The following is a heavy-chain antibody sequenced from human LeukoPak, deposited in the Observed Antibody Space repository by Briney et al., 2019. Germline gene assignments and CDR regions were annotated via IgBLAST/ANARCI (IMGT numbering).Heavy chain of an antibody. CDR1: GFTVSSNY. J-gene: IGHJ4*02. CDR2: ISSNGDNT. V-gene: IGHV3-64D*06. CDR3: VRGTGY. Sequence: GGSLRLSCAASGFTVSSNYMSWVRQAPGKGLEYVSAISSNGDNTYYADSVKGRFTISRDNSKNTLYLQMSSLRADDTAVYYCVRGTGYWGKETLFTVSS.